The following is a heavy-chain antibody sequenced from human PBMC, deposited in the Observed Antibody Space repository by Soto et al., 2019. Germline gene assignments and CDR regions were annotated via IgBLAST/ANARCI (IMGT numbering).Heavy chain of an antibody. J-gene: IGHJ6*02. V-gene: IGHV3-23*01. CDR3: AKDRGSYYDFWSGQLYYYGMDV. CDR2: ISGSGGST. CDR1: GFTFSSYA. Sequence: GGSLRLSCAASGFTFSSYAMSWVRQAPGKGLEWVSAISGSGGSTYYADSVKGRFTISRDNSKNTLYLQMNSLRAEDTAVYYCAKDRGSYYDFWSGQLYYYGMDVWGQGTTVTVSS. D-gene: IGHD3-3*01.